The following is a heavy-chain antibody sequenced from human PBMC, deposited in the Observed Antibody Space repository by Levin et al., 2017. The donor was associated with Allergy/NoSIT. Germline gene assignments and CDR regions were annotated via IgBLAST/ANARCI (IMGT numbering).Heavy chain of an antibody. CDR2: ISTSGSYT. V-gene: IGHV3-11*05. J-gene: IGHJ3*02. CDR3: ARDRYCSGRACSREADAFDI. D-gene: IGHD2-15*01. Sequence: SCAASGFTFRNYYMSWVRQTPGKGLEWVSFISTSGSYTTYADSVRGRFTISRDNAQNSLFLQMNSLRAEDTAVYYCARDRYCSGRACSREADAFDIWGQGTVVTVSS. CDR1: GFTFRNYY.